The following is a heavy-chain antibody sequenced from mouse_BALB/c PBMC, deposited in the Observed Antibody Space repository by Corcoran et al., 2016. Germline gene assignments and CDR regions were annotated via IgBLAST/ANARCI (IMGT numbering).Heavy chain of an antibody. V-gene: IGHV3-6*02. Sequence: DVQLQESGPGLVKPSQSLSLTCSVTGYSITSGYYWNWIRQFPGNKLEWMGYISYDGSNNSNPSLKNRISITRDKSKNKFFLKLNSVTTEETATYYWARADGGSFDYWGQGTTLTVSS. CDR1: GYSITSGYY. D-gene: IGHD1-1*02. J-gene: IGHJ2*01. CDR2: ISYDGSN. CDR3: ARADGGSFDY.